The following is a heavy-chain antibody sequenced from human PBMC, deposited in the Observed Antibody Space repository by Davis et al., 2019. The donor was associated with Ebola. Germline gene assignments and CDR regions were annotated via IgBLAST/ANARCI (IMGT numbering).Heavy chain of an antibody. V-gene: IGHV3-9*01. J-gene: IGHJ4*02. Sequence: SLKISCAASGFTFSSYWMHWVRQAPGKGLEWVSGISWNSGSIGYADSVKGRFTISRDNAKNSLYLQMNSLRAEDTAVYYCSRDPRILDYWGQGTLVTVSS. D-gene: IGHD2/OR15-2a*01. CDR1: GFTFSSYW. CDR3: SRDPRILDY. CDR2: ISWNSGSI.